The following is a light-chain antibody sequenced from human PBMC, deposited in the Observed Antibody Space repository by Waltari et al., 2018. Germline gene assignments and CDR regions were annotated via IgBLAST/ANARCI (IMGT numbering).Light chain of an antibody. CDR1: SSDVGGYNY. J-gene: IGLJ2*01. CDR2: NVR. V-gene: IGLV2-14*03. Sequence: QSALTQPASVSGSPGQSITISCTGTSSDVGGYNYVPWHQQHPGKAPKILIFNVRKRPSGVSTRFSGSKSGNTASLTISGLQAEDEAAYYCASYTTSSTYVLFGGGTTLTVL. CDR3: ASYTTSSTYVL.